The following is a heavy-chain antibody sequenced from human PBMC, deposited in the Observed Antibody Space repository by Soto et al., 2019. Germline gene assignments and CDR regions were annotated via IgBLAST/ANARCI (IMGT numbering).Heavy chain of an antibody. Sequence: GGSLRLSCAASGFTFSSYAMSWVRQAPGKGLGWVSAISGSGGSTYYADSVKGRFTISRDNSKNTLYLQMNSLRAEDTAVYYCAKDATGTTGIDYYYYYYMDVWGKGTTVTVSS. CDR2: ISGSGGST. J-gene: IGHJ6*03. D-gene: IGHD1-1*01. V-gene: IGHV3-23*01. CDR1: GFTFSSYA. CDR3: AKDATGTTGIDYYYYYYMDV.